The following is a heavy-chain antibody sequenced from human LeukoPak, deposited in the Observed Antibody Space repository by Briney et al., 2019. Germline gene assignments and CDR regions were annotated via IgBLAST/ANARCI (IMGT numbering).Heavy chain of an antibody. D-gene: IGHD4-17*01. CDR2: INPNSGGT. CDR3: ARVQMTTVTGVYFDY. Sequence: GASVRVSCKASGYTFTGYYMHWVRQAPGQGLEWMGWINPNSGGTNYAQKLQGRVTMTRDTSISTAYMELSRLRSDDTAVYYCARVQMTTVTGVYFDYWGQGTLVTVSS. CDR1: GYTFTGYY. J-gene: IGHJ4*02. V-gene: IGHV1-2*02.